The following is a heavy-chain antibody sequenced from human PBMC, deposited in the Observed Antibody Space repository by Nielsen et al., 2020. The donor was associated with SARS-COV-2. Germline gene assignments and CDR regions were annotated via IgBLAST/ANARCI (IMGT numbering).Heavy chain of an antibody. CDR2: ISGSGGST. Sequence: GESLKISCAASGFAFNSYAMSWVRQAPGKGLEWVSAISGSGGSTYYADSVKGRFTISRDNSKNTLYLQMNSLRAEDTAVYYCARDLWFGELFDYWGQGTLVTVSS. CDR1: GFAFNSYA. D-gene: IGHD3-10*01. V-gene: IGHV3-23*01. J-gene: IGHJ4*02. CDR3: ARDLWFGELFDY.